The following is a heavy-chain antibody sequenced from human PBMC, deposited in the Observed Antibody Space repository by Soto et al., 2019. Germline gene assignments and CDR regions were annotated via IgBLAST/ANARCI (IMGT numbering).Heavy chain of an antibody. D-gene: IGHD2-8*01. CDR1: GFNFNIYG. V-gene: IGHV3-33*01. J-gene: IGHJ4*02. CDR3: GRGFASAVYASHFDY. CDR2: IRYDGREE. Sequence: GGSLRLSCAASGFNFNIYGIHWVRQAPGKGLEYVAGIRYDGREEYYADSVRGRFTISRDNYKNMLSLHMNSLSAEDTSVYYCGRGFASAVYASHFDYWGQGTPVTVSS.